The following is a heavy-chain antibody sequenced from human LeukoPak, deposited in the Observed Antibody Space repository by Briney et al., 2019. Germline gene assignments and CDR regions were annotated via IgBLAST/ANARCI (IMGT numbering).Heavy chain of an antibody. CDR1: GFTFTNYW. J-gene: IGHJ5*02. Sequence: PGGSLRLSCAASGFTFTNYWMCWVRQAPGKGLEWVAIIKQDGSEKNYVDSVKGRFTISRDNAKNSLYLQMNSLRADDTAVYYCATYSSSSGWLDPWGQGTLVTVSS. CDR2: IKQDGSEK. CDR3: ATYSSSSGWLDP. V-gene: IGHV3-7*02. D-gene: IGHD5-18*01.